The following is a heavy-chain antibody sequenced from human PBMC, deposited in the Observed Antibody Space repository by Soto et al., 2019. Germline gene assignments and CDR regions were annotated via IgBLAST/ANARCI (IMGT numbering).Heavy chain of an antibody. V-gene: IGHV5-10-1*01. Sequence: GESLKISCKGSGYSFTSYWISWVRQMPGKGLEWMGRIDPSDSYTNYSPSFQGHVTISADKSISTAYLQWSSLKASDTAMYYCARGANQPPPAPFAYWGKGKLVIVSS. CDR2: IDPSDSYT. CDR1: GYSFTSYW. J-gene: IGHJ4*02. CDR3: ARGANQPPPAPFAY. D-gene: IGHD3-16*01.